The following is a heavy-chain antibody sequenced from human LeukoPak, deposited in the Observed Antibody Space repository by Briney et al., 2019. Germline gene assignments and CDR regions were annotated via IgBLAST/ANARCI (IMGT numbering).Heavy chain of an antibody. CDR1: GFTLSDYY. J-gene: IGHJ6*03. CDR2: ISSSSRTI. V-gene: IGHV3-11*01. D-gene: IGHD1-14*01. CDR3: ARVANRGRYYYYSYMDV. Sequence: AGGSLRLSCAASGFTLSDYYMSWIRQAPGKGLEWVSYISSSSRTIYYADSVKGRFTISRDNAKNSLYLQMNSLRAEDTAVYYCARVANRGRYYYYSYMDVWGKGTTVTVSS.